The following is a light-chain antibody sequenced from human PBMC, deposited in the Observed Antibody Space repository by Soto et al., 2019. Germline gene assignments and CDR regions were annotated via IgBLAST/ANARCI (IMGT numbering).Light chain of an antibody. Sequence: QSALTQPASVSASPGQTITIPCTGTSSDVGSYNYVSWYQQHPGKAPKLVISDVTNRPSGVSDRFSGSKSGNTAFLTISGLQAEDEADYYCSSYTITATLFGRGTKLTVL. V-gene: IGLV2-14*03. CDR1: SSDVGSYNY. CDR3: SSYTITATL. J-gene: IGLJ2*01. CDR2: DVT.